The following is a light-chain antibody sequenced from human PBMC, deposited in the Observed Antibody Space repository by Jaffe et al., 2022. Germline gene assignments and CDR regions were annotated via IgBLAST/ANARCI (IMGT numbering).Light chain of an antibody. CDR2: AAS. Sequence: DIQMTQSPSSLSASVGARVTITCRASQRISSYLNWYQQKPGKAPKLLIYAASSLQSGVPSRFSGSGSGTDFTLTISSLQPEDFATYYCQQSSSTFVTFGQGTKLEIK. V-gene: IGKV1-39*01. CDR1: QRISSY. CDR3: QQSSSTFVT. J-gene: IGKJ2*01.